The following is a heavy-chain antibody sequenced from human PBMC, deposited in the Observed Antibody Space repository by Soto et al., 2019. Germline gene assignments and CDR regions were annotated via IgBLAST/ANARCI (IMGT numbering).Heavy chain of an antibody. D-gene: IGHD3-10*01. CDR1: GGSISSGGYY. Sequence: SETLSLTCTVSGGSISSGGYYWSWIRQHPGKGLEWIGYIYYSGSTYYNPSLKSRVTISVDKSKNQFSLKLSSVTAADTAVYYCASGTHGSGSYYHSAFDYWGQGTLVTVSS. CDR3: ASGTHGSGSYYHSAFDY. V-gene: IGHV4-31*03. CDR2: IYYSGST. J-gene: IGHJ4*02.